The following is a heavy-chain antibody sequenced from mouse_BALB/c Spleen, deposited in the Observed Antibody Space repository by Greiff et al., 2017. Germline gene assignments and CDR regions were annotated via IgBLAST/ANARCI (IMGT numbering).Heavy chain of an antibody. CDR2: ISYSGST. Sequence: EVQLQQSGPGLVKPSQSLSLTCTVTGYSITSDYAWNWIRQFPGNKLEWMGYISYSGSTSYNPSLKSRISITRDTSKNQFFLQLNSVTTEDTATYYCARDYYGSWAMDYWGQGTSVTVSS. J-gene: IGHJ4*01. CDR1: GYSITSDYA. V-gene: IGHV3-2*02. D-gene: IGHD1-1*01. CDR3: ARDYYGSWAMDY.